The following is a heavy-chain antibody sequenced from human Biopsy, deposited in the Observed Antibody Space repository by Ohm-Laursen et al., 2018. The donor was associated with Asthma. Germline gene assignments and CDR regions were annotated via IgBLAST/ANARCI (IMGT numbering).Heavy chain of an antibody. V-gene: IGHV3-30*03. J-gene: IGHJ6*02. CDR2: ISFDGSNK. CDR3: ARVDGVVEAATRLGGMDV. CDR1: GFTFRSYG. D-gene: IGHD2-15*01. Sequence: SLRLSCAASGFTFRSYGMHWVRQTPAKGLEWVAVISFDGSNKYYADSVKGRFTISRDNSKNTLYLQMTSLSAEDSAVYYCARVDGVVEAATRLGGMDVWGQGTTVTVSS.